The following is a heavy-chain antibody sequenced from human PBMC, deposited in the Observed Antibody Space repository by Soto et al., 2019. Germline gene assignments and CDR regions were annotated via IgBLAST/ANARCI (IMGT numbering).Heavy chain of an antibody. D-gene: IGHD2-15*01. CDR2: IIPIFGTA. Sequence: QVQLVQSGAEVKKPGSSVKVSCKASGGTFSSYAISWVRQAPGQGLEWMGGIIPIFGTANYAQKFQGRVTITADESTSTAYMEMSSLRSEDTAVYDWASYWGRGSTVVAGVATVYWGQGTLVTVSS. CDR1: GGTFSSYA. J-gene: IGHJ4*02. CDR3: ASYWGRGSTVVAGVATVY. V-gene: IGHV1-69*01.